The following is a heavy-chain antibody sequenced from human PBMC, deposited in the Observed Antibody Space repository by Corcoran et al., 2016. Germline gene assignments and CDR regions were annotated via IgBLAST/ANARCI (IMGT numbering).Heavy chain of an antibody. V-gene: IGHV4-4*07. Sequence: QVQLQESGPGLVKPSETLSLTCTVSGGSISSYYWSWIRQPAGKGLEWIGRIYTSGSTNYNPSLKSRVTMSVETSKNQFSLKLSSVTAADTALYYGGRGGGPYYDFWSGYVMDVWGQGTTFTVSS. CDR3: GRGGGPYYDFWSGYVMDV. CDR2: IYTSGST. J-gene: IGHJ6*02. CDR1: GGSISSYY. D-gene: IGHD3-3*01.